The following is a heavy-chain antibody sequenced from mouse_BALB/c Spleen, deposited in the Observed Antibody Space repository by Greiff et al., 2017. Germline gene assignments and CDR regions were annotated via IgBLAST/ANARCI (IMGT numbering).Heavy chain of an antibody. Sequence: VQLKESGGGLVQPGGSRKLSCAASGFTFSSFGMHWVRQAPEKGLEWVAYISSGSSTIYYADTVKGRFTISRDNPKNTLFLQMTSLRSEDTAMYYCEREAPFTTVVAPGMDYWGQGTSVTVSS. CDR2: ISSGSSTI. CDR1: GFTFSSFG. CDR3: EREAPFTTVVAPGMDY. J-gene: IGHJ4*01. V-gene: IGHV5-17*02. D-gene: IGHD1-1*01.